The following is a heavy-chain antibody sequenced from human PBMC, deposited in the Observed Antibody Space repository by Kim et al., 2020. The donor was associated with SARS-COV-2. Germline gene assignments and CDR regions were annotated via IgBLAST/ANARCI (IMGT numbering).Heavy chain of an antibody. CDR3: ARAVAGTGAFYYYYGMDV. J-gene: IGHJ6*02. V-gene: IGHV4-59*13. CDR1: GGSISSYY. CDR2: IYYSGST. Sequence: SETLSLTCTVSGGSISSYYWSWIRQPPGKGLEWIGYIYYSGSTNYNPSLKSRVTISVDTSKNQFSLKLSSVTAADTAVYYCARAVAGTGAFYYYYGMDVWGQGTTVTVSS. D-gene: IGHD6-19*01.